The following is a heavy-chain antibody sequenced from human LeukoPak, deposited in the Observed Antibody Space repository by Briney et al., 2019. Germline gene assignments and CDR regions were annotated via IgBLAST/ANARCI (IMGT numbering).Heavy chain of an antibody. V-gene: IGHV3-33*06. CDR1: GFSFSSYD. Sequence: PGGSLRLSCAASGFSFSSYDMHWVRQAPGKGLEWVAVIWYDGSNKYHADSVKGRFTISRDNSKNTLYLQMNSLRVEDTAVYYCAKQYDFWSGPDYWGQGTLVTVSS. CDR2: IWYDGSNK. CDR3: AKQYDFWSGPDY. D-gene: IGHD3-3*01. J-gene: IGHJ4*02.